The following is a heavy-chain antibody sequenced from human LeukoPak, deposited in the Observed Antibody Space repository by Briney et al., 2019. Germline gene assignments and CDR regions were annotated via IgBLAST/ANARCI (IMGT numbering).Heavy chain of an antibody. V-gene: IGHV3-7*01. CDR2: IKQDGSEK. CDR1: GFTFSGYW. CDR3: ARDTYDYDFWSGFPYYFDY. Sequence: GGSLRLSCAASGFTFSGYWMSWVRQAPGKGLEWVANIKQDGSEKYYVDSVKGRFTISRDNAKNSLYLQMNSLRAEDTAVYYCARDTYDYDFWSGFPYYFDYWGQGTLVTVSS. D-gene: IGHD3-3*01. J-gene: IGHJ4*02.